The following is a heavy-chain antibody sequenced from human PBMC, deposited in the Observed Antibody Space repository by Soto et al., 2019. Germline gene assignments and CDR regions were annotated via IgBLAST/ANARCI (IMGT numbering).Heavy chain of an antibody. CDR2: ISYDGSNK. Sequence: QVQLVESGGVVVQPGRSLRLSCAASGFTFSSYAMHWVRQAPGKGLEWVAVISYDGSNKNYADSVKGRFTISRDNSKNTLYLQMDSLRAEDTAVYYCARDSMGRYSSGPTEYFQHWGQGTLVAVSS. CDR1: GFTFSSYA. CDR3: ARDSMGRYSSGPTEYFQH. J-gene: IGHJ1*01. V-gene: IGHV3-30-3*01. D-gene: IGHD6-19*01.